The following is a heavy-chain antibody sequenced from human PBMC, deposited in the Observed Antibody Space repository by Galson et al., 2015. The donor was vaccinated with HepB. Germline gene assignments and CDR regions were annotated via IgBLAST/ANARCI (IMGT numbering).Heavy chain of an antibody. CDR1: GFTFSSYG. V-gene: IGHV3-30*03. D-gene: IGHD3-10*01. CDR2: ISYDGSNK. J-gene: IGHJ4*02. Sequence: SLRLSCAASGFTFSSYGMHWVRQAPGKGLEWMAVISYDGSNKYYADSVKGRFTISRDNSKNTLYLQMNSLRAEDTAVYYCAVGGLWFGELLSWGQGTLVTVSS. CDR3: AVGGLWFGELLS.